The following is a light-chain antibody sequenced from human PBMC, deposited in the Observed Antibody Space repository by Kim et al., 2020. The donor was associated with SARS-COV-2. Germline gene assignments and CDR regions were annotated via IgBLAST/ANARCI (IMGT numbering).Light chain of an antibody. CDR2: DVS. CDR1: SSDIGANNW. CDR3: SSYTTNNIGDV. J-gene: IGLJ1*01. V-gene: IGLV2-14*03. Sequence: QSALTQPPSVSGSPGQSITISCIGTSSDIGANNWVTWYQQPPGNVPKLIIYDVSNRPSGVPNRFSGSQSGNTASLTISGLQAEDEADYYCSSYTTNNIGDVFGSGTQVTVL.